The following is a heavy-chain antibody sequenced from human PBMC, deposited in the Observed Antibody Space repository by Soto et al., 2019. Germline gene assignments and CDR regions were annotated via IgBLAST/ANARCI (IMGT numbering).Heavy chain of an antibody. Sequence: PGGSLRLSCAASGFTFSSYDMHWVRQATGKGLEWVSAIGTAGDTYYPGSVKGRFTISRENAKNSLYLQMNSLRAGDTAVYYCARSWGFSELFNMDVWGKGTTVTVSS. CDR2: IGTAGDT. D-gene: IGHD3-3*01. V-gene: IGHV3-13*01. CDR1: GFTFSSYD. CDR3: ARSWGFSELFNMDV. J-gene: IGHJ6*03.